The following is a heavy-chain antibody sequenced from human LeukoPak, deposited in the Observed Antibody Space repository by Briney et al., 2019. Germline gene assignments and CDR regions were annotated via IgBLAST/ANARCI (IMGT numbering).Heavy chain of an antibody. CDR3: ARESVDTALSAFDI. Sequence: PSETLSLTCTVSGGSISSYYWSWIRQPPGKGLEWIGYIYYSGSTYYNPSLKSRVTISVDTSKNQFSLKLSSVTAADTAVYYCARESVDTALSAFDIWGQGTMVTVSS. CDR1: GGSISSYY. V-gene: IGHV4-59*12. CDR2: IYYSGST. D-gene: IGHD5-18*01. J-gene: IGHJ3*02.